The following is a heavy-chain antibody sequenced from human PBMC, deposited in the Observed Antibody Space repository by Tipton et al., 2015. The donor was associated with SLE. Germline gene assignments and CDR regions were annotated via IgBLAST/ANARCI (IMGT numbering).Heavy chain of an antibody. J-gene: IGHJ5*02. CDR1: GGSISSYY. V-gene: IGHV4-59*08. D-gene: IGHD1-7*01. Sequence: TLSLTCTVSGGSISSYYWSWIRQPPGKGLEWIGYIYYSGSTNYNPSLKSRVTISVDTSKNQFSLKLTSVTAADTAVHYCARINWNYFPDPNWFDPWGQGTLVTVSS. CDR2: IYYSGST. CDR3: ARINWNYFPDPNWFDP.